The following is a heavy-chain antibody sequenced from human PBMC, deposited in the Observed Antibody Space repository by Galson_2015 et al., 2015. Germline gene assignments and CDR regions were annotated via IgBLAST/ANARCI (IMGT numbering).Heavy chain of an antibody. V-gene: IGHV4-61*01. Sequence: ETLSLTCTVSGGSVSSGSYYWSWIRQPPGKGLGWIGYIYYSGSTNYNPSLKSRVTISVDTSKNQFSLKLSSVTAADTAVYYCARESSYDYVWPGFDPWGQGTLVTVSS. CDR3: ARESSYDYVWPGFDP. CDR1: GGSVSSGSYY. CDR2: IYYSGST. J-gene: IGHJ5*02. D-gene: IGHD3-16*01.